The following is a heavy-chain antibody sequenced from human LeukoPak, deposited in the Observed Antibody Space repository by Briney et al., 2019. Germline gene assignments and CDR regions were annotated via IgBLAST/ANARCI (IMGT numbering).Heavy chain of an antibody. CDR3: ARDFSEYCSGGSCDLYGY. Sequence: ASVKVSCKASGYTFTGYYMHWVRQAPGQGLEWMGWINPNSGGTNYAQKFQGRVTMTRDTSISTAYMELSRLRSDDTAVYYCARDFSEYCSGGSCDLYGYWGQGTLVTVSS. J-gene: IGHJ4*02. V-gene: IGHV1-2*02. CDR1: GYTFTGYY. CDR2: INPNSGGT. D-gene: IGHD2-15*01.